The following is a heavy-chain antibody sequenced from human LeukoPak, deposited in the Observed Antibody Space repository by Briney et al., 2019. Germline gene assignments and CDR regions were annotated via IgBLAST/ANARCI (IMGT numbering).Heavy chain of an antibody. CDR2: INPNSGGT. V-gene: IGHV1-2*06. CDR1: GYTFTGYY. D-gene: IGHD2-2*01. Sequence: ASVKVSCKASGYTFTGYYMHWVRQAPGQGLEWMGRINPNSGGTNYAQKFQGRVTMTRDTSISTAYMELSRLRSDDTAVYYCARDGANSQGIVVVPVLEDWFDSWGQGTLVTVSS. J-gene: IGHJ5*01. CDR3: ARDGANSQGIVVVPVLEDWFDS.